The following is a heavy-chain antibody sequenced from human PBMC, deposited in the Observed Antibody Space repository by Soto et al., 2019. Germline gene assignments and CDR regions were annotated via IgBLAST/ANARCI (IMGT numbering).Heavy chain of an antibody. Sequence: QLQLQESGSGLVKPSQTLSLTCAVSGGSISSGGYSWSWIRQPPGKGLEWIGYIYHSGSTYYNPSLQSRVTISVDRSKNQFSLKLSSVTAADTAVYYCARGVGIGLHLWGMDVWGQGTTVTVSS. CDR3: ARGVGIGLHLWGMDV. V-gene: IGHV4-30-2*01. CDR1: GGSISSGGYS. CDR2: IYHSGST. D-gene: IGHD5-18*01. J-gene: IGHJ6*02.